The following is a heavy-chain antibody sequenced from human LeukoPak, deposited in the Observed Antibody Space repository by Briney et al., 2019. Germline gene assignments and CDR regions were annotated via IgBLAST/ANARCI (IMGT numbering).Heavy chain of an antibody. CDR1: GYSFTGYY. CDR2: INPNSGAT. J-gene: IGHJ4*02. CDR3: VRGGPLRTDY. V-gene: IGHV1-2*02. D-gene: IGHD3-16*01. Sequence: ASVKVSCKASGYSFTGYYMHWVRQAPGQGFEWMGWINPNSGATKIAQKFQGRVTMTRDTSINAACMELSSLRSDDTGVYYCVRGGPLRTDYWGQGTLVTVSS.